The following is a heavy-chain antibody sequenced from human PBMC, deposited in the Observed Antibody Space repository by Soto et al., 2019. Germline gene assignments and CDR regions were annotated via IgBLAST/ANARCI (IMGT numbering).Heavy chain of an antibody. CDR1: GGSISGYY. V-gene: IGHV4-59*01. Sequence: SETLSLTCTVSGGSISGYYWSWIRQPPGKGLEWIGYMYNTGSTVYNPSFKSRVTISVDTSKNQFSLKLNSVTAADTAVYCCARDLWGYCGTDCYPLDVWGQGTTVTVS. CDR2: MYNTGST. CDR3: ARDLWGYCGTDCYPLDV. D-gene: IGHD2-21*02. J-gene: IGHJ6*02.